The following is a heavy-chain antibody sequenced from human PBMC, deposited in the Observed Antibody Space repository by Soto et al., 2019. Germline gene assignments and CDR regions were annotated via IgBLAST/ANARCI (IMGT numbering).Heavy chain of an antibody. CDR2: IYYSGST. CDR3: ARIHYGDYGDYYYYMDV. V-gene: IGHV4-39*01. CDR1: GGSISSSSYY. Sequence: QLQLQESGPGLVKPSETLSLTCTVSGGSISSSSYYWGWIRQPPGKGLEWIGSIYYSGSTYYNPSLKSRVTISVDTSKNQFSLKLSSVTAADTAVYYCARIHYGDYGDYYYYMDVWGKGTTVTVSS. J-gene: IGHJ6*03. D-gene: IGHD4-17*01.